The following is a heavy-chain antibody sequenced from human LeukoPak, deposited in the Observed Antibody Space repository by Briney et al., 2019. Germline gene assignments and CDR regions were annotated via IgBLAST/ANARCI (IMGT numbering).Heavy chain of an antibody. J-gene: IGHJ4*02. CDR2: ISWISGSI. CDR3: AKVIGSGSYYKGGYFDY. D-gene: IGHD3-10*01. Sequence: GGSLRLSCAASGFTFDDYAMHWVRQAPGKGLEWVSGISWISGSIGYADSVKGRFTISRDNAKNSLYLQMNSLRAEDTALYYCAKVIGSGSYYKGGYFDYWGQGTLVTVSS. V-gene: IGHV3-9*01. CDR1: GFTFDDYA.